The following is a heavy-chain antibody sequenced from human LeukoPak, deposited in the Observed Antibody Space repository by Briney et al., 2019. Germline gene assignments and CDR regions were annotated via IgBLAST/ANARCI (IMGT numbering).Heavy chain of an antibody. J-gene: IGHJ4*02. Sequence: GGSLRLSCAASRFTFSSYGMHWVRQAPGKGLEWVAVISYDGSNKYYADSVKGRFTISRDNSKNTLYLQMNSLRAEDTAVYYCAKDGYDSSGRLDYWGQGTLVTVSS. V-gene: IGHV3-30*18. CDR2: ISYDGSNK. CDR1: RFTFSSYG. D-gene: IGHD3-22*01. CDR3: AKDGYDSSGRLDY.